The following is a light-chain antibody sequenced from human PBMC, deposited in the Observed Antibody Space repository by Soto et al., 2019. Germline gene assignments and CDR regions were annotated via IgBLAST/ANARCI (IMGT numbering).Light chain of an antibody. CDR1: QTVSGDY. J-gene: IGKJ4*01. CDR2: GAS. CDR3: QQYARSPLT. V-gene: IGKV3-20*01. Sequence: EIVLTQSPGTLSLSPGERATLSCRASQTVSGDYLVWYQQKPGQAPRLVIYGASSRATGIPDRFNGSGSGTYFSLTISRLEPEDFAVYFGQQYARSPLTFGGGTKVETK.